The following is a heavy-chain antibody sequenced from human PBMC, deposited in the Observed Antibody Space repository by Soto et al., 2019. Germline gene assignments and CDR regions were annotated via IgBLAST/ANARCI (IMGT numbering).Heavy chain of an antibody. CDR2: IYYSGST. J-gene: IGHJ5*02. CDR1: GGSISSGGYY. CDR3: ARVVNSADSSGYYRDWFDP. Sequence: PSETLSLTCTVSGGSISSGGYYWSWIRQHPGKGLEWIGYIYYSGSTYYNPSLKSRVTISVDRSKNQFSLKLRSVTAADTAVYYCARVVNSADSSGYYRDWFDPWGQGTLVTVSS. D-gene: IGHD3-22*01. V-gene: IGHV4-31*03.